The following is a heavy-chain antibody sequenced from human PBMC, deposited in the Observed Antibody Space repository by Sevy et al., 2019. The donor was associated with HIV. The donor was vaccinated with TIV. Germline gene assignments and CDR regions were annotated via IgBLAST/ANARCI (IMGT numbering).Heavy chain of an antibody. J-gene: IGHJ6*02. CDR3: TRTSYYYDSGSYYGMDV. CDR1: GFTSGDYI. D-gene: IGHD3-10*01. CDR2: IRSKTYGGTT. Sequence: GGSLRLSCTPSGFTSGDYILTWVRQTPGKGLEWVGFIRSKTYGGTTEYAAAVKGIFTISSHDSKNVAYLRMNSLKTENTAVYYCTRTSYYYDSGSYYGMDVWGQGTTVTVSS. V-gene: IGHV3-49*04.